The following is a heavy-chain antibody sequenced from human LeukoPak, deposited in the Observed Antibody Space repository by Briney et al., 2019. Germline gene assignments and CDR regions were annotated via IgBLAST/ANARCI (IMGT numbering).Heavy chain of an antibody. CDR3: AREGYGSSWPPGWFDP. Sequence: SVKVSCKASGGTFSSYAISWVRQAPGQGLEWMGGIIPIFGTANYAQKFQGRVTITADESTSTAYMELSSLRSEDTAIYYCAREGYGSSWPPGWFDPWGQGTLVTVSS. J-gene: IGHJ5*02. CDR2: IIPIFGTA. CDR1: GGTFSSYA. V-gene: IGHV1-69*01. D-gene: IGHD6-13*01.